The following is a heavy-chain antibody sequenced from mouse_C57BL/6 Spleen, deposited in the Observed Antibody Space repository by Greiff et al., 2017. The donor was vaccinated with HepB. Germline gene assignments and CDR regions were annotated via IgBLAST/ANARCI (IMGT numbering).Heavy chain of an antibody. D-gene: IGHD2-12*01. J-gene: IGHJ2*01. Sequence: VQLQQPGAELVRPGSSVKLSCKASGYTFTSYWMHWVKQRPIQGLEWIGNIDPSDSETHYNQKFKDKATLTVDKSSSTAYMQLSSLTSEDSAVYYCARYDNYGYYFDYWGQGTTLTVSS. CDR1: GYTFTSYW. V-gene: IGHV1-52*01. CDR2: IDPSDSET. CDR3: ARYDNYGYYFDY.